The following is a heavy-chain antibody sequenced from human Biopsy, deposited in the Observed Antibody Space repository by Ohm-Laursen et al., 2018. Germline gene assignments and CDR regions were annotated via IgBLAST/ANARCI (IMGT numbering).Heavy chain of an antibody. CDR1: GGTFSNYG. D-gene: IGHD3-9*01. V-gene: IGHV1-69*06. Sequence: SSVKVSCKAPGGTFSNYGINWVRQAPGQGLEWLGGNIPILGTGNYAQKFQDRVTVAADTSTSTATMELRSLRSDDTAVYYCATKLTGYFHHWGQGTLVIVSS. J-gene: IGHJ1*01. CDR3: ATKLTGYFHH. CDR2: NIPILGTG.